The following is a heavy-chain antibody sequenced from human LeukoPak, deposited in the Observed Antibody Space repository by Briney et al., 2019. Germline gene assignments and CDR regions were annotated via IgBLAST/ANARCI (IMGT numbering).Heavy chain of an antibody. D-gene: IGHD3-3*01. V-gene: IGHV4-34*01. CDR1: GGSFSGYY. CDR2: INHSGST. CDR3: AKSFWSGYYTGIFGNPWFDP. Sequence: SETLSLTCAVYGGSFSGYYWSWIRQPPGKGLEWIGEINHSGSTNYNPSLKSRVTISVDTSKNQFSLKLSSVTAADTAVYYCAKSFWSGYYTGIFGNPWFDPWGQGTLVTVSS. J-gene: IGHJ5*02.